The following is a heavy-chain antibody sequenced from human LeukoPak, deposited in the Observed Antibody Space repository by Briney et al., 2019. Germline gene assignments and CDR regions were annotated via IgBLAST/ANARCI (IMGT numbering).Heavy chain of an antibody. Sequence: GGSLRLSCAASGFTFSSYSMNWVRQAPGKGLEWVSSISSSSSYIYYADSVKGRFTISRDDAKNSLYLQMNSLRAEDTAVYYCARDLYSGYDLPRYHYYYGMDDWGQGTTVTVSS. CDR1: GFTFSSYS. J-gene: IGHJ6*02. CDR2: ISSSSSYI. V-gene: IGHV3-21*01. CDR3: ARDLYSGYDLPRYHYYYGMDD. D-gene: IGHD5-12*01.